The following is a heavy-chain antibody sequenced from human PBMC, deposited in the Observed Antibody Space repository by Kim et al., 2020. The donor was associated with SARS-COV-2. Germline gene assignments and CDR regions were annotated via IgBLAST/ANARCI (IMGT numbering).Heavy chain of an antibody. D-gene: IGHD4-17*01. Sequence: SVKVSCKASGGTFSSYAISWVRQAPGQGLEWMGGIIPIFGTANYAQKFQGRVTITADKSTSTAYMELSSLRSEDTAVYYCARQASYGDYSLQHWGQGTLVNVSS. V-gene: IGHV1-69*06. CDR3: ARQASYGDYSLQH. CDR1: GGTFSSYA. CDR2: IIPIFGTA. J-gene: IGHJ1*01.